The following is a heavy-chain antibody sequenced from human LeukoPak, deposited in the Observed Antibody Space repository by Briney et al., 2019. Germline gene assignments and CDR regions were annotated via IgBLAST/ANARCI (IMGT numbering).Heavy chain of an antibody. CDR3: ASDKSLGGDWYGNDY. V-gene: IGHV4-59*01. CDR2: ISYTGST. CDR1: GGSISSYY. J-gene: IGHJ4*02. Sequence: PSETLSLTCTVSGGSISSYYWSWIRQSPGKGLERIGYISYTGSTNYNPSLSSRVTISLDTSKNQFSLKLTSVTAADTAIYYCASDKSLGGDWYGNDYWGQRTLVTVSS. D-gene: IGHD3-9*01.